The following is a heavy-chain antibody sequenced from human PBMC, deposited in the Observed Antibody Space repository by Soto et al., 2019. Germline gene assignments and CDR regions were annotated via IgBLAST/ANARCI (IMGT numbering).Heavy chain of an antibody. Sequence: TGGSLRLSCEASGFXFCNYWMHWVRQVPGKGLVWVSRIKGDGSNTNYADFVEGRFTISRDNAKNTVYLQMNSLRAEDTAVYYCARGIPGYSGSDVWGQGTMVTVSS. CDR1: GFXFCNYW. CDR3: ARGIPGYSGSDV. CDR2: IKGDGSNT. V-gene: IGHV3-74*01. D-gene: IGHD3-10*01. J-gene: IGHJ3*01.